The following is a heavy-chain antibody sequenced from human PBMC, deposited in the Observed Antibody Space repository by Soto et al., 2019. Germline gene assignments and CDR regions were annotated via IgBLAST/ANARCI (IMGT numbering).Heavy chain of an antibody. J-gene: IGHJ4*02. CDR2: VFYGGT. CDR3: ASYRGALYFES. Sequence: KASETLSLTCSVSGRSMSSNYWSWIRQSPDKGLEWLGYVFYGGTDYNPSLGGRVSMSVETSKSQFSLKLTSVTVADTAVYYCASYRGALYFESWGQGILVTVSS. D-gene: IGHD3-16*01. V-gene: IGHV4-59*01. CDR1: GRSMSSNY.